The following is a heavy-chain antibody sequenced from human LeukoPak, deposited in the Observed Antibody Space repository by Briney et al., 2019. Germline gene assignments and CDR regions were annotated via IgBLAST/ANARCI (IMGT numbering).Heavy chain of an antibody. V-gene: IGHV1-8*01. CDR3: GRGREAVAGTVDY. J-gene: IGHJ4*02. D-gene: IGHD6-19*01. Sequence: GASVKVSCKASGYTFTSYDINWVRQATGQGLEWMGWMNPNSGNTGYAQKFQGRVTMTRNTSISTAYMELSSLRSEDTAVYYCGRGREAVAGTVDYGGQGTVVTVSS. CDR2: MNPNSGNT. CDR1: GYTFTSYD.